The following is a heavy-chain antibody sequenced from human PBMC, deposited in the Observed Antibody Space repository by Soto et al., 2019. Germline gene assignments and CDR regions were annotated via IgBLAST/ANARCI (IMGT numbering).Heavy chain of an antibody. CDR1: GGSISSYY. J-gene: IGHJ6*02. CDR3: ARARYQLLHPYYYGMDV. D-gene: IGHD2-2*01. CDR2: IHYSGST. V-gene: IGHV4-59*01. Sequence: SETLCLTCTVFGGSISSYYWSWIRQSPGKGLEWIGYIHYSGSTKSNPSLKSRVTISVDTSRNQVSLKLSSVTAADSAVYFCARARYQLLHPYYYGMDVWGQGTTVTVSS.